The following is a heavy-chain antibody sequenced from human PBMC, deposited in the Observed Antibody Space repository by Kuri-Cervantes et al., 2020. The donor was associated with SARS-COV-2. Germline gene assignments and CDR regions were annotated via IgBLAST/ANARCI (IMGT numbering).Heavy chain of an antibody. D-gene: IGHD2-2*02. V-gene: IGHV4-61*02. CDR3: ASEQPSRYCSSTSCYT. CDR2: IYTSGST. J-gene: IGHJ5*02. Sequence: LRLSCTVSGGSISSSSYYWSWIRQPAGKGLEWVGRIYTSGSTNYNPSLKSRVTMSVETSKNQFSLKLSSVTAADTAVYYCASEQPSRYCSSTSCYTWGQGTLVTVSS. CDR1: GGSISSSSYY.